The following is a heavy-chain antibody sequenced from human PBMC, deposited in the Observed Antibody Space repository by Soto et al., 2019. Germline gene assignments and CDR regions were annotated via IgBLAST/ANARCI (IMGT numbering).Heavy chain of an antibody. CDR2: IYYRSKWFH. V-gene: IGHV6-1*01. D-gene: IGHD2-15*01. CDR3: ARVHCSAGTCLDGLDF. CDR1: GDSVSSNGAC. Sequence: SQTLSLTCVIPGDSVSSNGACWNWIRQSPSRGLQWLGRIYYRSKWFHDYAASVESRMAINPDTSRNQFSLQLNYVTPEDTAVYYCARVHCSAGTCLDGLDFWGQGTTVTV. J-gene: IGHJ6*02.